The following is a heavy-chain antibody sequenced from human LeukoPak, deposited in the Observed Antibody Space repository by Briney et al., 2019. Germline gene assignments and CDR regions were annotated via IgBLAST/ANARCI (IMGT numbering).Heavy chain of an antibody. CDR3: ARDLKYYDSSGYYWNY. J-gene: IGHJ4*02. V-gene: IGHV3-20*01. Sequence: GGSLRLSCAASGFTFSSYAMSWVRQAPGKVLEWVSGINWNGGSTGYADSVKGRFTISRDNAKNSLYLQMNSLRAEDTALYHCARDLKYYDSSGYYWNYWGQGTLVTVSS. CDR1: GFTFSSYA. D-gene: IGHD3-22*01. CDR2: INWNGGST.